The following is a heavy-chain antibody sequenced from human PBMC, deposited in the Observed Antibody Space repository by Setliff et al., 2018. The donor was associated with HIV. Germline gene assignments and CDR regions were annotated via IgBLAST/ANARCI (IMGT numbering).Heavy chain of an antibody. CDR1: GGTFSSYA. Sequence: SVKVSCKASGGTFSSYAISWVRQAPGQGLEWMGGIIPIFGTANYAQKFQGRVTITTDESTSTAYMELSSLRSEDTDVYYCAADGDTNSWYFYWGQGTQVTVSS. CDR3: AADGDTNSWYFY. CDR2: IIPIFGTA. J-gene: IGHJ4*02. D-gene: IGHD6-13*01. V-gene: IGHV1-69*05.